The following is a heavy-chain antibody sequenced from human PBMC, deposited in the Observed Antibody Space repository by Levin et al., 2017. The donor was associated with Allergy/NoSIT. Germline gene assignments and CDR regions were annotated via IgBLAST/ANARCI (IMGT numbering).Heavy chain of an antibody. Sequence: GGSLRLSCAASGFTFRTFWMSWVRQAPGKGPEWVANIKQDGSDKYYEDSVEGRFTVSRDNAKNSLYLQMNSLRVEDTAVYYCARDHDGEDEYFDFWGQGTLVTVSS. CDR2: IKQDGSDK. CDR3: ARDHDGEDEYFDF. V-gene: IGHV3-7*01. CDR1: GFTFRTFW. D-gene: IGHD3-10*01. J-gene: IGHJ4*02.